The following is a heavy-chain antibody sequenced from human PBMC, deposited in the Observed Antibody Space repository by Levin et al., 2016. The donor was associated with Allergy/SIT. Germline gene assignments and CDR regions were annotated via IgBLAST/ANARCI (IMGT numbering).Heavy chain of an antibody. Sequence: WIRQPPGKGLEWMGYIYYSGSTYYNPSLKSRVTISVDTSKNQFSLKLSSVTAADTAVYYCARGKTEVSYQLLRRLHYYYMDVWGKGTTVTVSS. CDR2: IYYSGST. CDR3: ARGKTEVSYQLLRRLHYYYMDV. D-gene: IGHD2-2*01. V-gene: IGHV4-28*03. J-gene: IGHJ6*03.